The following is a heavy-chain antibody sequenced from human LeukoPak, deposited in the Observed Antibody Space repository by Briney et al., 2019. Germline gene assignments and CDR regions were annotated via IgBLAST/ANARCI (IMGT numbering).Heavy chain of an antibody. D-gene: IGHD3-22*01. J-gene: IGHJ6*02. V-gene: IGHV4-4*02. CDR3: ARVSMGDSSEEYYYYGMDV. CDR1: GFTFGKYW. Sequence: GSLRLSCVASGFTFGKYWMSWVRQAPGKGLEWIGEVYHSGSTNYNPSLKSRVTISVDKSKNQFSLKLSSVTAADTAVYYCARVSMGDSSEEYYYYGMDVWGQGTTVTVSS. CDR2: VYHSGST.